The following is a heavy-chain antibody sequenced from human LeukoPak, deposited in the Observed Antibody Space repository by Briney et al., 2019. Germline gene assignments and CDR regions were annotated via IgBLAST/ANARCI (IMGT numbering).Heavy chain of an antibody. J-gene: IGHJ4*02. V-gene: IGHV3-33*01. CDR2: IWYDGSNK. Sequence: GGSLRLSCAASGFTFTNYGMHWARQAPGKGLEWVAVIWYDGSNKYYADSVKGRFTISRDNSKNTLYLQMNSLRVEDTAVYYCARDLSLLYYFEYWGQGALVTVSS. CDR1: GFTFTNYG. CDR3: ARDLSLLYYFEY.